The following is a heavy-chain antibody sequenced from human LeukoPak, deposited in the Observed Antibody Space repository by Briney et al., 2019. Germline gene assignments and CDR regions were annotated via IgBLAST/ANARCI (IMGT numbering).Heavy chain of an antibody. Sequence: GGSLRLSCAAAGFTFSSYGMRWGRQAPGKGLGWGAGIWYDGSNKYYADSVKGRFTISRDNSKNTLYLQMNSLRAEDTAVYYCARDRPTGNEFDYWGQGTLVTVSS. CDR1: GFTFSSYG. V-gene: IGHV3-33*01. CDR3: ARDRPTGNEFDY. J-gene: IGHJ4*02. D-gene: IGHD1-1*01. CDR2: IWYDGSNK.